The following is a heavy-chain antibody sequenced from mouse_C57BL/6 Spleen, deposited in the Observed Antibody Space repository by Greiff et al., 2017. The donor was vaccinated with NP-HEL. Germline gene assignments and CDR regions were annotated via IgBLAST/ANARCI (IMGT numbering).Heavy chain of an antibody. V-gene: IGHV1-81*01. D-gene: IGHD1-1*01. CDR3: ARGVITTVVATPYAMDY. CDR2: IYPRSGNT. Sequence: QVQLQQSGAELARPGASVKLSCKASGYTFTSSGISWVKQRTGQGLEWIGEIYPRSGNTFYNAKFKGKATLTADKSSSTAYMELRSLTSEDSAVYFCARGVITTVVATPYAMDYWGQGTSVTVSS. J-gene: IGHJ4*01. CDR1: GYTFTSSG.